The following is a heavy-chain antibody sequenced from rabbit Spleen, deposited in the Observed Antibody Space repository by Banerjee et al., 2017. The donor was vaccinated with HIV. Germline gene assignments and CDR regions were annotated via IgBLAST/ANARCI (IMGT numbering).Heavy chain of an antibody. CDR1: GFSFSSDYY. J-gene: IGHJ4*01. D-gene: IGHD1-1*01. Sequence: QSLEESGGDLVKPGASPTLTCTASGFSFSSDYYMCWVRQAQGKRPEWIACIYGGSSDITYYASWAKGRFTISRTSSTTVTLRMTSLTAADRATYFCARDLVGVIGWNFYLWGQGTLVTVS. CDR2: IYGGSSDIT. V-gene: IGHV1S40*01. CDR3: ARDLVGVIGWNFYL.